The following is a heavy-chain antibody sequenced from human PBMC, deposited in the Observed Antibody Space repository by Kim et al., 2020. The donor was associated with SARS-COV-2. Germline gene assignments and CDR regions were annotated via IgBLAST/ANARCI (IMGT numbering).Heavy chain of an antibody. J-gene: IGHJ5*02. Sequence: ASVKVSCKASGYTFTSYGISWVRQAPGQGLEWMGWISAYNGNTNYAQKLQGRVTMTTDTSTSTAYMELRSLRSDDTAVYYCARDPWKFIAAAGTAVRWFDPWGQGTLVTVSS. D-gene: IGHD6-13*01. CDR1: GYTFTSYG. CDR3: ARDPWKFIAAAGTAVRWFDP. V-gene: IGHV1-18*01. CDR2: ISAYNGNT.